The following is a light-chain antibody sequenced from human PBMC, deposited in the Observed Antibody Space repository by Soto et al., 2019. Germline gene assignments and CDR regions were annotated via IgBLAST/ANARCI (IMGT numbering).Light chain of an antibody. Sequence: QSVLTQPPSVSGSPGQSVTISCTGTSTDFVSYNRVSWYQQPPGTAPKLMIYEVSKRPSGVPDRFSGSKSGNTASLTISGLQAEDEADYYCCSYAASYTLVFGGGTKVTVL. CDR2: EVS. V-gene: IGLV2-18*02. CDR3: CSYAASYTLV. J-gene: IGLJ2*01. CDR1: STDFVSYNR.